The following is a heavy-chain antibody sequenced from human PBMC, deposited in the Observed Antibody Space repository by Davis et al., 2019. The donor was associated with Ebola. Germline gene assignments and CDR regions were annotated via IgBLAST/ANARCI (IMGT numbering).Heavy chain of an antibody. Sequence: SVKVSCKASGGTFSNYTFHWVRQAPGQGLEWMGRVIPILGTADYAQRFQGRVTLTADKATNTAYMELSGLRFDDTAVYYCARGKWFDPWGQGTLVSVTS. V-gene: IGHV1-69*08. CDR1: GGTFSNYT. J-gene: IGHJ5*02. CDR2: VIPILGTA. CDR3: ARGKWFDP.